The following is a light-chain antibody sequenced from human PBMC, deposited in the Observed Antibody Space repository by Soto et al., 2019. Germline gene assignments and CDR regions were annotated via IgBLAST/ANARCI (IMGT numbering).Light chain of an antibody. CDR2: AAS. Sequence: DIVLTQSPCTFSFSPVERSTLSCRASQSVSSSNLAWYQQKPAQAPRLLIYAASRRAPGIPERFSGSGSGTDFTLTISRLEPEDFAVYYCQQYLTSPKTFGQGTKVDIK. V-gene: IGKV3-20*01. J-gene: IGKJ1*01. CDR3: QQYLTSPKT. CDR1: QSVSSSN.